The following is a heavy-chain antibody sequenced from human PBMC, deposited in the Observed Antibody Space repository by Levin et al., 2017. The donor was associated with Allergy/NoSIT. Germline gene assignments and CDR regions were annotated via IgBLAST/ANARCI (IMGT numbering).Heavy chain of an antibody. CDR2: IIPIFGTA. J-gene: IGHJ6*02. V-gene: IGHV1-69*06. Sequence: SVKVSCKASGGTFSSYAISWVRQAPGQGLEWMGGIIPIFGTANYAQKFQGRVTITADKSTSTAYMELSSLRSEDTAVYYCARGEEEYCSSTSCDNSEQLRSYYYGMDVWGQGTTVTVSS. D-gene: IGHD2-2*01. CDR3: ARGEEEYCSSTSCDNSEQLRSYYYGMDV. CDR1: GGTFSSYA.